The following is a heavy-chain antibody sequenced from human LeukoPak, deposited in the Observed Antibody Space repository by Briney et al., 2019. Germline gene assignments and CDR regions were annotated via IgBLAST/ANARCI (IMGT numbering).Heavy chain of an antibody. V-gene: IGHV4-34*01. CDR3: ASPPGTTVMSDP. CDR2: INHSGST. Sequence: PSETLSLTCAVYGGSFSGYYWSWIRQPPGKGLEWIGEINHSGSTNYNPSLKSRVTISVDTSKNQFSLKLSSVTAADTAVYYCASPPGTTVMSDPWGQGALVTVSS. D-gene: IGHD4-17*01. CDR1: GGSFSGYY. J-gene: IGHJ5*02.